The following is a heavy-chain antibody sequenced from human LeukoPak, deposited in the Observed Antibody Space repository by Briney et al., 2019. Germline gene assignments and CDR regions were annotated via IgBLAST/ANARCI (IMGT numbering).Heavy chain of an antibody. D-gene: IGHD6-13*01. CDR2: INPNSGGT. J-gene: IGHJ4*02. CDR1: GYTFTGYY. Sequence: ASVKVSCKASGYTFTGYYMHWVRQAPGQGLEWMGWINPNSGGTNYAQKFQGRVTMTRDTSISTAYMELSRLRSDDTAVYYCARQAYSSSWYFDYWGQGTLVTVSS. CDR3: ARQAYSSSWYFDY. V-gene: IGHV1-2*02.